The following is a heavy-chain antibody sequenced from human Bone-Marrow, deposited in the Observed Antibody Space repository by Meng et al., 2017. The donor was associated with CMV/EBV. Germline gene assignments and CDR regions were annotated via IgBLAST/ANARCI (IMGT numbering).Heavy chain of an antibody. CDR3: ARKKAAGTDLGWFDP. CDR2: ISYDGSNK. CDR1: GFTFSSYA. V-gene: IGHV3-30*04. D-gene: IGHD6-13*01. Sequence: GGSLRLSCAASGFTFSSYAMHWVRQAPGKGLEWVAVISYDGSNKYYADSVKGRFTISRDNSKNTLYLQMNSLRAEDTAVYYCARKKAAGTDLGWFDPWGQGTLVTVSS. J-gene: IGHJ5*02.